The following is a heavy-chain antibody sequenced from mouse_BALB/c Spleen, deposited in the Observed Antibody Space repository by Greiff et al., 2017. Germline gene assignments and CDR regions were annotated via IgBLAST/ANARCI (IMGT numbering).Heavy chain of an antibody. CDR3: ARSNYYGSSYWFAY. D-gene: IGHD1-1*01. J-gene: IGHJ3*01. V-gene: IGHV3-2*02. Sequence: EVKLVESGPGLVKPSQSLSLTCTVTGYSITSDYVWYWIRQFPGNKLEWMGYISYSGSTSYNPPLKSRISITRDTSKNQFFLQLNSVTTEDTATYYCARSNYYGSSYWFAYWGQGTLVTVSA. CDR1: GYSITSDYV. CDR2: ISYSGST.